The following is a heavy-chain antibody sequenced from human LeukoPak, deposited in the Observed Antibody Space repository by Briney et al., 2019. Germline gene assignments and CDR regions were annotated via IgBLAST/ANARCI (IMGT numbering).Heavy chain of an antibody. D-gene: IGHD6-13*01. CDR2: INHSGST. J-gene: IGHJ4*02. V-gene: IGHV4-34*01. Sequence: SETLSLTCAVYGGSFSGYYWSWIRQPPGKGLEWIGEINHSGSTNYNPSLKSRVTISVDTSKNQFSLKLSSVTAADTAVYYCARSKLSSWYLSPFDYWGQGTLVTVSS. CDR1: GGSFSGYY. CDR3: ARSKLSSWYLSPFDY.